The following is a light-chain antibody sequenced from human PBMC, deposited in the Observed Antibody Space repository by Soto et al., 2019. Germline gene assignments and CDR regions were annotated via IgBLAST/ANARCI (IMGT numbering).Light chain of an antibody. CDR1: QRISTN. Sequence: EIVLTQSPPILSVSPGEGATLSCRASQRISTNLSCYQHIPGQAPRLLIVSSSRRPTDVPARFSGSGSGTDFTLTISSPQSEDSAFYYCQQYNNLPPTFGQGTKV. J-gene: IGKJ1*01. CDR3: QQYNNLPPT. V-gene: IGKV3-15*01. CDR2: SSS.